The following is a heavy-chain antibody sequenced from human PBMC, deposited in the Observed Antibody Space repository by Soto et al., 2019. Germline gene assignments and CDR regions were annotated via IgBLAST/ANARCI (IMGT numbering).Heavy chain of an antibody. CDR3: AREERQDTAMVRTPTPYYYYYYGMDV. J-gene: IGHJ6*02. Sequence: GGSLRLSCAASGFTFSSYAMSWVRQAPGKGLEWVSAISGSGGSTYYADSVKGRFTISRDNSKNTLYLQMNSLRAEDTAVYYCAREERQDTAMVRTPTPYYYYYYGMDVWGQGTTVTVSS. CDR1: GFTFSSYA. V-gene: IGHV3-23*01. CDR2: ISGSGGST. D-gene: IGHD5-18*01.